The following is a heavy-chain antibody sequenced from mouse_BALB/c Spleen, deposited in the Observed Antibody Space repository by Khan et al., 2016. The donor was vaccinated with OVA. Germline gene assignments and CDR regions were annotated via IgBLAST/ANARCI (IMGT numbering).Heavy chain of an antibody. CDR3: VRDGAYHRNDGWFAY. D-gene: IGHD2-14*01. V-gene: IGHV1-4*01. J-gene: IGHJ3*01. CDR1: GYTFTSYT. Sequence: QMQLEESGAELARPGASVKMSCKASGYTFTSYTIHWIKKRPGQGLEWIGYINPSNVYTNYNQKFKDKATLTTDKSSTTAYLQLSSLTSDDSAVYNCVRDGAYHRNDGWFAYWGQGTLVTVSA. CDR2: INPSNVYT.